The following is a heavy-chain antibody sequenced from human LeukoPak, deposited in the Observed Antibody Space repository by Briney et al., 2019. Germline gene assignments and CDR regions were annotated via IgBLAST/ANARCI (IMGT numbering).Heavy chain of an antibody. CDR1: GFTFSNYW. V-gene: IGHV3-74*01. CDR2: IKTDGSTT. D-gene: IGHD1-14*01. J-gene: IGHJ4*02. CDR3: VRGYNNGNDY. Sequence: GGSLRLSCAVSGFTFSNYWMHWVRQAPGKGLVWVSRIKTDGSTTSYADSVKGRFTISRDNAKNMAYLQMNSLRAEDTAVYYCVRGYNNGNDYWGQGTLVTVSS.